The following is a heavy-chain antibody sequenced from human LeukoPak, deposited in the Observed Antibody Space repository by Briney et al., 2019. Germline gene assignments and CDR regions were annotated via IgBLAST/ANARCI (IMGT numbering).Heavy chain of an antibody. CDR1: GYTFTDYY. V-gene: IGHV1-2*02. CDR3: ARVLARYGNLDY. CDR2: INPNSGGT. Sequence: ASVKVSCKASGYTFTDYYIHWVRQAPGQGLEWMGWINPNSGGTNYTQKFQGRVTMTRGTSISTAYMELFRLTSDDTAVYYCARVLARYGNLDYWGQGILVTVSS. D-gene: IGHD1-14*01. J-gene: IGHJ4*02.